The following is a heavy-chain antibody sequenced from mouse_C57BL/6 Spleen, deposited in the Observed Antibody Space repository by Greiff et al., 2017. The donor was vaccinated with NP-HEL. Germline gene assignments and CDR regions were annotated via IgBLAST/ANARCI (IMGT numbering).Heavy chain of an antibody. V-gene: IGHV1-15*01. Sequence: QVHVKQSGAELVRPGASVTLSCKASGYTFTDYEMHWVKQTPVHGLEWIGAIDPETGGTAYNQKFKGKAILTADKSSSTAYMELRSLTSEDSAVYYCTRPLYSNYVNWYFDVWGTGTTVTVSS. CDR3: TRPLYSNYVNWYFDV. J-gene: IGHJ1*03. CDR1: GYTFTDYE. D-gene: IGHD2-5*01. CDR2: IDPETGGT.